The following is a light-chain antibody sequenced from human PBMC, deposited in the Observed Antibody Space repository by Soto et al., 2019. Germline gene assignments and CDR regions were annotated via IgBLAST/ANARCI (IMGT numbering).Light chain of an antibody. CDR1: QTVNSR. Sequence: EIELTHSPATLSSSPWEIATLSCRASQTVNSRLAWYQHKPGQAPRLLIYHTSNRATGIPARFSGSGSGTDFTLTISSLEPEDFAVYYCHQRQSWPRTFGQGTKVDIK. CDR3: HQRQSWPRT. J-gene: IGKJ1*01. V-gene: IGKV3-11*01. CDR2: HTS.